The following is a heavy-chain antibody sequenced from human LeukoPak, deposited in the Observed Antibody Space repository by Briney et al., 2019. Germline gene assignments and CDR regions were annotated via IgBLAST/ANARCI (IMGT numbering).Heavy chain of an antibody. Sequence: QASETLSLTCTVSGGSISSSSYYWGWIRQPPGKGLEWIGSIYYSGSTYYNPSLKSRVTISVDTSKNQFSLKLSSVTAADTAVYYCARGDIRGYQLLPDRFDPWGQGTLVTVSS. CDR2: IYYSGST. V-gene: IGHV4-39*01. CDR3: ARGDIRGYQLLPDRFDP. J-gene: IGHJ5*02. D-gene: IGHD2-2*01. CDR1: GGSISSSSYY.